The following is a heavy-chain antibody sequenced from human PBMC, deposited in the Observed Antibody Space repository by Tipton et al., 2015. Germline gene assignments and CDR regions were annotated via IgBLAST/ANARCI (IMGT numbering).Heavy chain of an antibody. J-gene: IGHJ6*02. CDR1: GYIFGNYY. CDR3: ARDLEHGMDV. CDR2: IFPRDSDT. Sequence: QSGPEVKKPGESLMISCKGFGYIFGNYYIAWVRQMPGKGLEWMGIIFPRDSDTRYSPSFHGQVTISVDTSKNQFSLTLNSVTAADTAVYYCARDLEHGMDVWGQGTTVTVSS. V-gene: IGHV5-51*01. D-gene: IGHD3-3*01.